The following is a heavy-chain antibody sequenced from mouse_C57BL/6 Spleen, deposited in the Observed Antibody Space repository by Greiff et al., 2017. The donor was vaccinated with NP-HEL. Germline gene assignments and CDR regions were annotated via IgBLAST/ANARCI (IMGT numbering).Heavy chain of an antibody. CDR2: INPSNGGT. Sequence: QVQLQQPGTELVKPGASVKLSRKASGYTFTSYWMHWVKQRPGQGLEWIGNINPSNGGTNYNEKFKSKATLTVDKSSSTAYMQLSSLTSEDSAVYYCARPYYGSSYWYFDVWGTGTTVTVSS. J-gene: IGHJ1*03. V-gene: IGHV1-53*01. D-gene: IGHD1-1*01. CDR1: GYTFTSYW. CDR3: ARPYYGSSYWYFDV.